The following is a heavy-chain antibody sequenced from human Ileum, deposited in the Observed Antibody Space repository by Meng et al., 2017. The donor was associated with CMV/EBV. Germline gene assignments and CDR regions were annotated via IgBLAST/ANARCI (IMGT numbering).Heavy chain of an antibody. CDR2: TYYRSKWRN. Sequence: SQTLSLTCVISGDSVSNNYVAWNWIRLSPSMGLEWLGRTYYRSKWRNDYAESVKSRITINPDTSKNQFSLQLNSVSPADTAIYYCARINSGYFDYWGQGTPVTVSS. CDR1: GDSVSNNYVA. D-gene: IGHD3-22*01. V-gene: IGHV6-1*01. CDR3: ARINSGYFDY. J-gene: IGHJ4*02.